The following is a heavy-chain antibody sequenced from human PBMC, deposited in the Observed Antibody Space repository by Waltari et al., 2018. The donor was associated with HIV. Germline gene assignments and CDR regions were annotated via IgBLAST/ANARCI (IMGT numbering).Heavy chain of an antibody. CDR2: IYDSGRP. J-gene: IGHJ5*02. D-gene: IGHD2-15*01. Sequence: QVQLQESGPGLVKPSETLSLTCAVSGYSISSGYYWGWIRQPQGKGREWIGSIYDSGRPYYNPSLTSRVTISVDTSKNQFSLKLSSVTAADTAVYYCARVLVGYCSGGNCYPNWFDPWGQGALVTVSS. CDR3: ARVLVGYCSGGNCYPNWFDP. CDR1: GYSISSGYY. V-gene: IGHV4-38-2*01.